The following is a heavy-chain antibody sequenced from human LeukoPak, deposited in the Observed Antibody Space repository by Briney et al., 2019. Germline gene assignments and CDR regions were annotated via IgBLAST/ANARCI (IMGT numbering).Heavy chain of an antibody. V-gene: IGHV3-21*01. Sequence: GGSLRLSCAASGFTFSSYSMNWVRQAPGKGLEWVSSISSSSSYIYYADSVKGRFTISRDNAKNSLYLQMNSLRAEDTAVYYCARGGSTSCCTFGYRGQGTLVTVSS. J-gene: IGHJ4*02. CDR3: ARGGSTSCCTFGY. D-gene: IGHD2-2*01. CDR2: ISSSSSYI. CDR1: GFTFSSYS.